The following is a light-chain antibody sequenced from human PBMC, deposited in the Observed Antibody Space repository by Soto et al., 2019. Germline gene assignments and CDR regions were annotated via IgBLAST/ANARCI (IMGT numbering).Light chain of an antibody. CDR3: QQFDTYPWT. J-gene: IGKJ1*01. CDR2: KAS. Sequence: DIQMTQSPSTLSASVGDRVTITCRASQSINSWLAWYQQKPGKAPKLLIYKASTLKSGVPSRFSGSESGTGFTLTINGLQPDDFATYYCQQFDTYPWTFGLGTKVEIK. V-gene: IGKV1-5*03. CDR1: QSINSW.